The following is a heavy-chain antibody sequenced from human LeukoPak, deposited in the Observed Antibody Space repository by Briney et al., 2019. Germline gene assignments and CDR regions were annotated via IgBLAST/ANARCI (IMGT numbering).Heavy chain of an antibody. Sequence: NPGGSLRLSCAASGFTFSDYYMTWMRQAPGKGLEWVSYITSSGSTGYYADSVRGRFTISRDNAKNSLYLQMNSLRAEDTAVYYCAKRYSSGFYYMDVWGKGTTVTVSS. CDR3: AKRYSSGFYYMDV. J-gene: IGHJ6*03. CDR1: GFTFSDYY. CDR2: ITSSGSTG. D-gene: IGHD6-19*01. V-gene: IGHV3-11*04.